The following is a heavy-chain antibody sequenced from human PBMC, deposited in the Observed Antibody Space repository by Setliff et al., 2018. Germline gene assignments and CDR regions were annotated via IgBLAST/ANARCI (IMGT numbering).Heavy chain of an antibody. CDR3: RLWFRELLRDY. CDR2: I. J-gene: IGHJ4*02. V-gene: IGHV3-11*01. D-gene: IGHD3-10*01. Sequence: PGGSLRLSCAASGFNFSDYYTNWIRQAPGKGLRYTSFIMYADSLKGRSTISWDNSKNMLYLQMSSLRPEDSAVYFCRLWFRELLRDYWGQGTLVTVSS. CDR1: GFNFSDYY.